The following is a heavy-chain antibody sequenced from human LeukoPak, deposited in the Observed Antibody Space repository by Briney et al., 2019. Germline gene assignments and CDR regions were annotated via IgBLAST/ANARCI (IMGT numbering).Heavy chain of an antibody. CDR3: SRGLDSRKLGY. CDR1: GASFNSDDEY. J-gene: IGHJ4*02. CDR2: VHPSRML. V-gene: IGHV4-31*03. D-gene: IGHD3-22*01. Sequence: SETLSLTCTVSGASFNSDDEYWNWIRQSPGKGLEWIGCVHPSRMLYNNPSLESRVTMSRDTSKNQFSLNLNSVTAADTAVYFCSRGLDSRKLGYWGQGILVTVSS.